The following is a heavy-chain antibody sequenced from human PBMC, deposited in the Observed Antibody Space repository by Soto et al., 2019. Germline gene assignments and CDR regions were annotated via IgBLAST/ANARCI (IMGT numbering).Heavy chain of an antibody. Sequence: EVQLLESGGDLVQPGGSLRLSCAASGFTFSNFAMSWVRQAPGKGLEWVSVISGGGGTTYYADSVKGRFTISRDNSKNTLYLQMDSLRAEDTALYYCAKAMSTPSRPRNYFDYWGQGTLVTVSP. D-gene: IGHD6-6*01. CDR1: GFTFSNFA. CDR3: AKAMSTPSRPRNYFDY. CDR2: ISGGGGTT. V-gene: IGHV3-23*01. J-gene: IGHJ4*02.